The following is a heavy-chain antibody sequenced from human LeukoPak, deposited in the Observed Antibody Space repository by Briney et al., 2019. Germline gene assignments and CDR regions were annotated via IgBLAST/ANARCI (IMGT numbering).Heavy chain of an antibody. CDR2: ISYDGSNK. V-gene: IGHV3-30-3*01. CDR3: AKDQNSPFFIFYY. J-gene: IGHJ4*02. Sequence: GGSLRLSCAASGFTFSSYAMHWVRQAPGKGLEWVAVISYDGSNKYYADSVKGRFTISRDNSKNTLYLQMNSLRAEDTAVYYCAKDQNSPFFIFYYWGQGTPVTVS. D-gene: IGHD2/OR15-2a*01. CDR1: GFTFSSYA.